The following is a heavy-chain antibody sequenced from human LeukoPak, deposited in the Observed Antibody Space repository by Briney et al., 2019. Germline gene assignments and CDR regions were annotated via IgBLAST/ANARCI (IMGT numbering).Heavy chain of an antibody. CDR3: ARDGTTGRF. CDR1: GYTFTGYY. V-gene: IGHV1-2*02. J-gene: IGHJ1*01. D-gene: IGHD2-8*02. Sequence: ASVKVPCKASGYTFTGYYMMWVRQAPGQGLEWMGWINPNSGGTTYAQKFQGRVTMTRDTSVSTAYLELNRVTSDDTAVYYCARDGTTGRFWGQGTLVTVSS. CDR2: INPNSGGT.